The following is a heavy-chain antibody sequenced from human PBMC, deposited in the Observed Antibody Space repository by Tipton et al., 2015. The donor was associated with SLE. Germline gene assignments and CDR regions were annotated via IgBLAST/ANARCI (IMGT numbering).Heavy chain of an antibody. D-gene: IGHD3-16*02. CDR3: ARDGESVGGVIPYY. J-gene: IGHJ4*02. V-gene: IGHV4-59*11. Sequence: TLSLTCTVSGGSITSHYWSWIRQPPGKGLEWIGYIYYSGSTNYNPSLKSRVTISVDTSKNQFSLKLRSLTAADTAVYYCARDGESVGGVIPYYWGQGTLVTVSS. CDR2: IYYSGST. CDR1: GGSITSHY.